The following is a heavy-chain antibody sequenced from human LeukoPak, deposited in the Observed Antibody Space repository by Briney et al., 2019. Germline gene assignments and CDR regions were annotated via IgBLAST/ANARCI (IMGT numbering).Heavy chain of an antibody. V-gene: IGHV1-18*01. J-gene: IGHJ4*02. Sequence: GASVKVSCTASGYSFSSYGITWVRQAPGQGLEWMGWISAYNGNTNYAQNLQGRVTMTTDTSTSTAYMELRTLTSDYTAVYYCARGYKPPDFDYWGQGTLVTVSS. CDR2: ISAYNGNT. CDR1: GYSFSSYG. D-gene: IGHD1-14*01. CDR3: ARGYKPPDFDY.